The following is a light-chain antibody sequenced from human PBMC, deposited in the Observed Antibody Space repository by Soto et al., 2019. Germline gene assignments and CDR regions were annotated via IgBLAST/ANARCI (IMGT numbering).Light chain of an antibody. CDR2: SNN. J-gene: IGLJ1*01. Sequence: QSVLTQPPSASGTPRQRVTISCSGSSSNLGSNTVNWYQQLPGTAPKLLIYSNNQRPSGVRDRFSGSKSGTSDSLDISGLQSGGEADYYCAAWDDSLNGYVFGTGTKVTV. CDR3: AAWDDSLNGYV. V-gene: IGLV1-44*01. CDR1: SSNLGSNT.